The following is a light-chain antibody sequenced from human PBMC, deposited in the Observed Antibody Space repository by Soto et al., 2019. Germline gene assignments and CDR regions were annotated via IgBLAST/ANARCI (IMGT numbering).Light chain of an antibody. J-gene: IGKJ3*01. Sequence: EIVLTQSPATLSLSPGERATLSCRASQSVSSYLAWYQQKPGQAPRLLLYDASNRATGIPARFSGSGSGTDFTLTISTLEPEDFAVYYGQQRSNWPPRFTFGPGTKVDIK. CDR2: DAS. V-gene: IGKV3-11*01. CDR1: QSVSSY. CDR3: QQRSNWPPRFT.